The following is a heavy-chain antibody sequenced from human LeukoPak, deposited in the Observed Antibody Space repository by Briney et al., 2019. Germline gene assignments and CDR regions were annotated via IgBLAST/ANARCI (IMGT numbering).Heavy chain of an antibody. D-gene: IGHD2-2*02. V-gene: IGHV1-46*03. CDR1: GYTFTSYY. CDR2: INPSGGST. Sequence: ASVKVSCKASGYTFTSYYMHWVRQAPGQGLERMGIINPSGGSTSYAQKFQGRVTMTRDTSTSTVYMELSSLRSEDTAVYYCARARWDIVVVPAAISFDYWGQGTLVTVSS. CDR3: ARARWDIVVVPAAISFDY. J-gene: IGHJ4*02.